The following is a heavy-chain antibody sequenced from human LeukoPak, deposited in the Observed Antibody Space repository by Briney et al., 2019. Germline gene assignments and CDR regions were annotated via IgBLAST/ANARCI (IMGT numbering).Heavy chain of an antibody. CDR2: ISGSGGST. Sequence: GGSLRLYCAASGFTFSSYAMSWVRQAPGKGLEWVSAISGSGGSTYYADSVKGRFTISRDNSKNTLYLQMNSLRAEDTAVYYCAKKTYYDILTGPYDYWGQGTLVTVSS. D-gene: IGHD3-9*01. J-gene: IGHJ4*02. CDR1: GFTFSSYA. CDR3: AKKTYYDILTGPYDY. V-gene: IGHV3-23*01.